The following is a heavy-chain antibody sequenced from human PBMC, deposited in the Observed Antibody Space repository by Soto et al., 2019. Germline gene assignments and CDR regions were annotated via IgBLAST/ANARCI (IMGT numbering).Heavy chain of an antibody. J-gene: IGHJ5*02. CDR2: INSAGSST. V-gene: IGHV3-74*01. Sequence: GGSLRLSFEASGFTISSYWMHWIRQAPGKGLVWVSRINSAGSSTSYADSVKGRFTISRDNTKNTLYLQMNSLRAEDTAVYYCARDRDSGGNYFGPWGQGVLVTVSS. CDR3: ARDRDSGGNYFGP. CDR1: GFTISSYW. D-gene: IGHD6-25*01.